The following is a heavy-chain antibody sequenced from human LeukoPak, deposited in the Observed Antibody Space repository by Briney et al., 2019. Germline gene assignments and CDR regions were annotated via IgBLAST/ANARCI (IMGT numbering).Heavy chain of an antibody. Sequence: GGSLRLSCAASGFSAASGFSVSGKYMSWVRQAPGKGLEWVSLIYSGSITYYADSVKGRFTISRHNSRNTFYLQMNSLRPEDTAVYYCARDQRSGWLDPWGQGTLVTVSS. J-gene: IGHJ5*02. CDR1: GFSVSGKY. CDR3: ARDQRSGWLDP. D-gene: IGHD1-26*01. CDR2: IYSGSIT. V-gene: IGHV3-53*04.